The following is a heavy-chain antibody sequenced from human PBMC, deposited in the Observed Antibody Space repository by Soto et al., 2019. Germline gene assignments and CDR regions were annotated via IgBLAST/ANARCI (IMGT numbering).Heavy chain of an antibody. J-gene: IGHJ4*02. V-gene: IGHV3-23*01. D-gene: IGHD2-15*01. CDR1: GFPFINFA. CDR2: LDTSGDIT. Sequence: EVLLLESGGAFEQPGGSLRLSCAASGFPFINFAMSWVRQAPGKALEWVASLDTSGDITFYASSVKGRFFISRDNSTKTLFQKMRSLRVDDSAVYYWAKDSRAYEPTGLLFDSGGQGTRVTVSS. CDR3: AKDSRAYEPTGLLFDS.